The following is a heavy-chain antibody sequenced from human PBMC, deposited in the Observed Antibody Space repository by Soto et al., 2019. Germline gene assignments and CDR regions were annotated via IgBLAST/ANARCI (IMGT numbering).Heavy chain of an antibody. Sequence: QVQLVQSGAEVKKPGSSVKVSCKASGGTFSSYTISWVRQAPGQGLEWMGRIIPILGIANYAQKFQGRVTITADKSTSTAYMELSSLRSEDTAVYYCARDVHCSSTSCYTNWFDPWGQGTLVTVSS. V-gene: IGHV1-69*08. CDR3: ARDVHCSSTSCYTNWFDP. CDR1: GGTFSSYT. J-gene: IGHJ5*02. D-gene: IGHD2-2*01. CDR2: IIPILGIA.